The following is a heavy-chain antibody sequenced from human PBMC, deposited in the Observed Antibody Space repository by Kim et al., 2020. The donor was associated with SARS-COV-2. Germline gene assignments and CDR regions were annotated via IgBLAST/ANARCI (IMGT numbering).Heavy chain of an antibody. CDR3: ARDLGAYYDYVWGSYRLYTYPGMGNY. CDR2: INAGNGNT. D-gene: IGHD3-16*02. Sequence: ASVKVSCKASGYTFTSYAMHWVRQAPGQRLEWMGWINAGNGNTKYSQKFQGRVTITRDTSASTAYMELSSLRSEDTAVYYCARDLGAYYDYVWGSYRLYTYPGMGNYWGQGTLVTVSS. V-gene: IGHV1-3*01. J-gene: IGHJ4*02. CDR1: GYTFTSYA.